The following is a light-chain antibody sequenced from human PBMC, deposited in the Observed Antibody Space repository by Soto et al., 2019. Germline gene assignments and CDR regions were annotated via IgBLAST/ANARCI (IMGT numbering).Light chain of an antibody. V-gene: IGKV3-20*01. CDR2: GAS. J-gene: IGKJ2*01. Sequence: EIVLTQSPGTLSLSPGERATLSCRASQTISSSYLAWYQRKPGQAPRLLIYGASSRATGIPYRFSGSGSGTDFTLTISRLEPEDFSVYYCQQYGSAPYTFGLGTQLEIK. CDR3: QQYGSAPYT. CDR1: QTISSSY.